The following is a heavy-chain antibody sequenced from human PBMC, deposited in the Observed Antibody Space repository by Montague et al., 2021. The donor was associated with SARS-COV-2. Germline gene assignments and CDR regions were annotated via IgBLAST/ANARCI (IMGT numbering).Heavy chain of an antibody. CDR2: IYYSRGI. CDR1: GGSMSDHY. Sequence: SETLSLTCTVSGGSMSDHYWAWIRQPPGKGLEWLAYIYYSRGINSNASLKSRVTMSVDTSKNQFSLKLTSVTAADTAVYYCASAVSVRRAVNWFDPWGQGTLVTVSS. J-gene: IGHJ5*02. V-gene: IGHV4-59*11. CDR3: ASAVSVRRAVNWFDP. D-gene: IGHD3-10*01.